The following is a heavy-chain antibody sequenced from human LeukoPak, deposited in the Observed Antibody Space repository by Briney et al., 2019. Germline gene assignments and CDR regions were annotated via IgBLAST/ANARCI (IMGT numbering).Heavy chain of an antibody. CDR2: IILILGTA. CDR3: ARDRLTYGDSNYWYFDL. J-gene: IGHJ2*01. CDR1: GGTFSSYT. V-gene: IGHV1-69*13. Sequence: ASVKVSCKASGGTFSSYTISWVRQAPGQGLEWMGGIILILGTANYAQKFQGRVTITADESTSTAYMELSSLRSEDTAVYYCARDRLTYGDSNYWYFDLWGRGTLITVSS. D-gene: IGHD4-17*01.